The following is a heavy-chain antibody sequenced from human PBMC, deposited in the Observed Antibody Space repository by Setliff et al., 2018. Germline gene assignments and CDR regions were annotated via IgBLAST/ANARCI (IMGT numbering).Heavy chain of an antibody. CDR2: IYVTEST. Sequence: SETLSLTCTVSGDSISNYYWNWIRQPAGKGLEWIGRIYVTESTKYNPSLKSRVTLSIDTSKNQFSLKLSSVTAADAALYYCARLSWNGLRYYGLDVWGQGTTVTVSS. CDR1: GDSISNYY. D-gene: IGHD3-3*01. V-gene: IGHV4-4*07. CDR3: ARLSWNGLRYYGLDV. J-gene: IGHJ6*02.